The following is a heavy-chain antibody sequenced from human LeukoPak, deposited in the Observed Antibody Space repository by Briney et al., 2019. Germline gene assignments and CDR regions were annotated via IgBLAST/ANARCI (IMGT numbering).Heavy chain of an antibody. CDR3: ARDVGGTVTDTHGDYYYYYMDV. D-gene: IGHD4-17*01. CDR1: GYTFTGYY. Sequence: ASVNVSCKASGYTFTGYYMHWVRQAPGQGLEWMGWINPNSGGTNYAQQFQGRVTMSRDTSISTAYMELSRLRSDDTPVYYCARDVGGTVTDTHGDYYYYYMDVWGKGTTVTVSS. CDR2: INPNSGGT. J-gene: IGHJ6*03. V-gene: IGHV1-2*02.